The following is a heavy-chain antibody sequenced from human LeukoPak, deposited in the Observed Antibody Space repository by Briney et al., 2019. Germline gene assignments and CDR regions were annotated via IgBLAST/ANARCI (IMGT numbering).Heavy chain of an antibody. CDR1: GFTFSNAW. CDR2: IYSGGST. Sequence: GGSLRLSCAASGFTFSNAWMSWVRQAPGKGLEWVSVIYSGGSTYYADSVKGRFTISRDNSKNTLYLQMNSLRAEDTAVYYCAKLAHDFWSGYPWGQGTLVTVSS. J-gene: IGHJ5*02. D-gene: IGHD3-3*01. CDR3: AKLAHDFWSGYP. V-gene: IGHV3-66*01.